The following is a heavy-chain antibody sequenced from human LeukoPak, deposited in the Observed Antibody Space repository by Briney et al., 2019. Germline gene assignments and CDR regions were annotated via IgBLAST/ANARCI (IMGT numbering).Heavy chain of an antibody. Sequence: SETLSLTCTVSGGSISSDYWSWIRQSPGKGLEWIGYIYYSGTTSYNPSLKSRVTISLDTSKSQFSLKLSSVTAADTAVYYCARGANWGSPDYWGQGTLVTVSS. J-gene: IGHJ4*02. CDR1: GGSISSDY. CDR2: IYYSGTT. CDR3: ARGANWGSPDY. D-gene: IGHD7-27*01. V-gene: IGHV4-59*01.